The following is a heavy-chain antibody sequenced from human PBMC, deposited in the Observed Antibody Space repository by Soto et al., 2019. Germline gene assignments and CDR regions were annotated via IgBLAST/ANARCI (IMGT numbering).Heavy chain of an antibody. D-gene: IGHD3-16*02. CDR1: GVSISGTSYY. J-gene: IGHJ1*01. CDR3: ARHGSF. Sequence: QLQLQESGPGLVKPSETLSLTCTVSGVSISGTSYYWGWIRQTPAKGLEWIGTIYYSGVTFYNPSLKSRVTISIDTSKNHISLNLTSVTAADTAIYYCARHGSFWGQGALVSVSS. V-gene: IGHV4-39*01. CDR2: IYYSGVT.